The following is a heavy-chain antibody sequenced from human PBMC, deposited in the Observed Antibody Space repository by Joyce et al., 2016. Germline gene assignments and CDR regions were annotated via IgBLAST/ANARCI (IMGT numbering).Heavy chain of an antibody. Sequence: EVQLLESGGGLVQPGGSLRLSCAASGFTFSSYAMGWVRQAPGKGLEWVSTISASGGSTYYADSVKGRFTISRDNSEDSLYLHMNSLRAEDTAVYYCATWAPMNYDFWSGYSYYFDNWGQGTLVTVSS. D-gene: IGHD3-3*01. CDR1: GFTFSSYA. J-gene: IGHJ4*02. CDR3: ATWAPMNYDFWSGYSYYFDN. CDR2: ISASGGST. V-gene: IGHV3-23*01.